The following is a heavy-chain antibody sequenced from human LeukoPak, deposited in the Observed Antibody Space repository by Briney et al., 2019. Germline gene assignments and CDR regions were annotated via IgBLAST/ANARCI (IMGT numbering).Heavy chain of an antibody. J-gene: IGHJ4*02. Sequence: GGSLRLSCAASGFTFSSYSMNWVRQAPGKGLEWVSYISSSSSTIYYADSVKGRFTISRDNAKNSLYLQMNSLRAEDTAVYYCAGLWTVAAQMGRVFDYWGQGTLVTVSS. CDR2: ISSSSSTI. D-gene: IGHD6-19*01. CDR1: GFTFSSYS. V-gene: IGHV3-48*04. CDR3: AGLWTVAAQMGRVFDY.